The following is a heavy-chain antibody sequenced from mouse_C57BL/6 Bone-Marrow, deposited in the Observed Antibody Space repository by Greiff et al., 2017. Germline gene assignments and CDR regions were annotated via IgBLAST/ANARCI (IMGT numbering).Heavy chain of an antibody. CDR2: IYPRSGNT. V-gene: IGHV1-81*01. D-gene: IGHD2-4*01. CDR1: GYTFTSYG. CDR3: ARGDYDYLWFAY. J-gene: IGHJ3*01. Sequence: QVQLKQSGAELARPGASVKLSCKASGYTFTSYGISWVKQRTGQGLEWIGEIYPRSGNTYYNEKFKGKATLTADKSSSTAYMELRSLTSEDSAVYFCARGDYDYLWFAYWGQGTLVTVSA.